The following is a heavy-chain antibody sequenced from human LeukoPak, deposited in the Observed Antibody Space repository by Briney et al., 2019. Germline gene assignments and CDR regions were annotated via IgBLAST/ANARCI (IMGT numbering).Heavy chain of an antibody. J-gene: IGHJ6*03. CDR1: GMTFSNYG. CDR3: ARAHYSNGPPYFFYYYMDV. Sequence: GGSLRLSCAASGMTFSNYGMHWVRQAPGKGLEWVAVIYYNGSNKYYADSVKGRFIISRDNSKNTPYLQMNSLRAEDTAVYYCARAHYSNGPPYFFYYYMDVWGKGTTVTVSS. CDR2: IYYNGSNK. D-gene: IGHD4-11*01. V-gene: IGHV3-33*01.